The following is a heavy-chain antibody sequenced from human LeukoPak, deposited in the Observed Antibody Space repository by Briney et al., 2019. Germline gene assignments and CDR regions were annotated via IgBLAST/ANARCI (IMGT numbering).Heavy chain of an antibody. CDR2: IIPIFGTA. Sequence: SVKVSCKASGGTFSSYAISWVRQPPGQGLEWMGGIIPIFGTANYAQKFQGRVTITTDESTSTAYMELSSLRSEDTAVYYCARARWGIGYYYYYMDVWGKETTVTVSS. D-gene: IGHD2-8*02. V-gene: IGHV1-69*05. CDR1: GGTFSSYA. CDR3: ARARWGIGYYYYYMDV. J-gene: IGHJ6*03.